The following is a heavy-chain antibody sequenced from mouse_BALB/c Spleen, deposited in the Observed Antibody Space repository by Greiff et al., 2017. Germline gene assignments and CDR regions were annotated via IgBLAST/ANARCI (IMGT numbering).Heavy chain of an antibody. CDR3: ARDLGPYYGNYVWFAY. Sequence: ESGPGLVKPSQSLSLTCSVTGYSITSGYYWNWIRQFPGNKLEWMGYISYDGSNNYNPSLKNRISITRDTSKNQFFLKLNSVTTEDTATYYCARDLGPYYGNYVWFAYWGQGTLVTVSA. J-gene: IGHJ3*01. CDR1: GYSITSGYY. D-gene: IGHD2-10*01. CDR2: ISYDGSN. V-gene: IGHV3-6*02.